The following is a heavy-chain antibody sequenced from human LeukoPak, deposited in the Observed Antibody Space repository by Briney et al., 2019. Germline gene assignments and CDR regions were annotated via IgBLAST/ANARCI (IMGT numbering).Heavy chain of an antibody. CDR2: VTSSGGST. J-gene: IGHJ6*02. Sequence: GGSLRLSCAASGFTFRSYAMNWVRQAPGKGLEWVSAVTSSGGSTYYADSVKGRFTISRDNSNNTLYLQMNSLRAEDTALYYCAKYLYSVSYYGMDVWGQGTTVTVSS. CDR1: GFTFRSYA. CDR3: AKYLYSVSYYGMDV. V-gene: IGHV3-23*01. D-gene: IGHD2-15*01.